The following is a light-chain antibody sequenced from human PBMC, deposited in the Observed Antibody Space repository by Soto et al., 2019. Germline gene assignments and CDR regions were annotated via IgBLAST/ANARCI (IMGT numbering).Light chain of an antibody. J-gene: IGKJ3*01. CDR3: QQRSSWPHT. Sequence: EIVLTQSPATLSLSPGERATLSCRASQSVSSYLAWYQQKPGQAPRLLIYDASNRATGIPARFSGSGSGTDFTLTISSLEPEDFAVYYWQQRSSWPHTFGPGTKVDVK. V-gene: IGKV3-11*01. CDR1: QSVSSY. CDR2: DAS.